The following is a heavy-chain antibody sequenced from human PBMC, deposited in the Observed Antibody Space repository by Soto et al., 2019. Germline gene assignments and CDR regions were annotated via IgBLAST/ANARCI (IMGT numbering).Heavy chain of an antibody. CDR3: ARTRDGYTAFDY. V-gene: IGHV4-59*01. CDR2: IYYSGST. D-gene: IGHD6-25*01. Sequence: SETLSLTCPVSGDYFSTYGWTWIRQPPGKGLEWIGYIYYSGSTNYNPSLKSRVTISIDTSKNQFSLNVTSVTAADTAMYYCARTRDGYTAFDYWGQGTLVTVSS. CDR1: GDYFSTYG. J-gene: IGHJ4*02.